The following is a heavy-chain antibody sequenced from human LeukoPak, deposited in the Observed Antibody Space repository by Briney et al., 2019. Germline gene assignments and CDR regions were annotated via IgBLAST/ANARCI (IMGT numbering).Heavy chain of an antibody. D-gene: IGHD5-24*01. Sequence: SETLSLTCTVSGGSISSYYWGWIRQPPGKGLEWIGYIYYSGSTNYNPSLKSRVTISVDTSKNQFSLKLSSVTAADTAVYYCASAEDGYNLDDAFDIWGQGTMVTVSS. V-gene: IGHV4-59*01. J-gene: IGHJ3*02. CDR3: ASAEDGYNLDDAFDI. CDR1: GGSISSYY. CDR2: IYYSGST.